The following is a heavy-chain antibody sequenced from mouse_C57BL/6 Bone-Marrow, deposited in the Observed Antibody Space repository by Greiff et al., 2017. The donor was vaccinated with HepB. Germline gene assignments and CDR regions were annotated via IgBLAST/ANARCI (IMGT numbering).Heavy chain of an antibody. CDR1: GFNIKNTY. CDR3: VPITTVVRYWYFDV. V-gene: IGHV14-3*01. CDR2: IDPANGNT. Sequence: EVQLQQSVAELVRPGASVKLSCTASGFNIKNTYMHWVKQRREQGLEWIGRIDPANGNTKYAPKFQGKATITADTSSNTADLQLSSLTSEDTAIYYCVPITTVVRYWYFDVWGTGTTVTVSS. D-gene: IGHD1-1*01. J-gene: IGHJ1*03.